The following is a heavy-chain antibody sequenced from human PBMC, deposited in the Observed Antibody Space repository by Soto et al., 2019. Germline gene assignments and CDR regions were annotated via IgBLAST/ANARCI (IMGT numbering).Heavy chain of an antibody. J-gene: IGHJ4*02. CDR1: GFTFSSYA. Sequence: SGGSLRLSCAASGFTFSSYAMHWVRQAPGKGLEWVAVISYDGSNKYYADSVKGRFTISRDNSKNTLYLQMNSLRAEDTAVYYCARASLANYDFWSGYDYWGQGTLVTVSS. CDR2: ISYDGSNK. D-gene: IGHD3-3*01. CDR3: ARASLANYDFWSGYDY. V-gene: IGHV3-30-3*01.